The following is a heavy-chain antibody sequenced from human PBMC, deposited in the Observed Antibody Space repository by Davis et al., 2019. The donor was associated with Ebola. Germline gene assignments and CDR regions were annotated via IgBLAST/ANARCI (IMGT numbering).Heavy chain of an antibody. D-gene: IGHD3-16*02. Sequence: SETLSLTCTVSGGSISGYYWSWIRQPPGKGLEYIGYIYYTGSTKYSPSLNSRVTISVETSTNQFSLKLRSVTAADTAVYYCARLPHYDEVWGSYRYTQYFDYWGQGTLVTVSS. CDR1: GGSISGYY. CDR3: ARLPHYDEVWGSYRYTQYFDY. V-gene: IGHV4-59*08. CDR2: IYYTGST. J-gene: IGHJ4*02.